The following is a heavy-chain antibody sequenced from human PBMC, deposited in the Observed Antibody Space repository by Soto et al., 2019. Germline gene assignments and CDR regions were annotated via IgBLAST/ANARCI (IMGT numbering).Heavy chain of an antibody. CDR2: IYHTGST. Sequence: PSETLSLTCTVSGGSMSRGDYYWSWIRQPPGKGLEWIGFIYHTGSTYYSPSLKNRVAISVDTSKNQFSLKLSSVAAADTAVYYCARDLWGYCGTDCYPLDVWGQGTTVTVSS. CDR3: ARDLWGYCGTDCYPLDV. CDR1: GGSMSRGDYY. V-gene: IGHV4-30-4*01. J-gene: IGHJ6*02. D-gene: IGHD2-21*02.